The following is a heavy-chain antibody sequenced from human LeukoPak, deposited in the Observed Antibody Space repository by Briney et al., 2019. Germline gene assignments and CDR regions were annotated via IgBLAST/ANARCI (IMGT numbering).Heavy chain of an antibody. V-gene: IGHV3-21*01. J-gene: IGHJ4*02. CDR3: ARARYCGGGTCYFDF. D-gene: IGHD2-21*01. Sequence: GGSLRLSCAASGFTFSSYAMNWVRQAPGKGLEWVSCISSSSNYIYYADSVKGRFTVSRDNAKNSLYLQMNSLRAEDTAVYYCARARYCGGGTCYFDFWGQGTLVTVSS. CDR1: GFTFSSYA. CDR2: ISSSSNYI.